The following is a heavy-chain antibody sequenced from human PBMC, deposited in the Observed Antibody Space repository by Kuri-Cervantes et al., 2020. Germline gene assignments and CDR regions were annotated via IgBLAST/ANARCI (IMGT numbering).Heavy chain of an antibody. D-gene: IGHD3-10*01. J-gene: IGHJ6*03. CDR1: GFTFTSSA. CDR2: IVVGSGNT. Sequence: SVKVSCKASGFTFTSSAVQWVRQARGQRLEWIGWIVVGSGNTKYAQKFQERVTITRDMSTSTAYMELRSLRSDDTAVYYCARDVRSIYGQDRVYYYYIDVWGKGTTVTVSS. V-gene: IGHV1-58*01. CDR3: ARDVRSIYGQDRVYYYYIDV.